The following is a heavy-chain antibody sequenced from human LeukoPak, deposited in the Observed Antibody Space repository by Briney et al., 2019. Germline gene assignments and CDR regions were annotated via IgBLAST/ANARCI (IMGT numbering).Heavy chain of an antibody. CDR2: IYYNGNT. CDR1: GGSISSYY. Sequence: SSETLSLTCTVSGGSISSYYWSWIRQPPGKGLEWIGYIYYNGNTNYNPSLKSRVTISVDTSRNQFSLELRTVTAADTAVYYCARQGYSSGYYFDYWGQGTLVTVSS. D-gene: IGHD5-18*01. V-gene: IGHV4-59*08. CDR3: ARQGYSSGYYFDY. J-gene: IGHJ4*02.